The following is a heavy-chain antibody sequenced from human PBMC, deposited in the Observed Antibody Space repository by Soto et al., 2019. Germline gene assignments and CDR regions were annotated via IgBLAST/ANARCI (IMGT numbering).Heavy chain of an antibody. D-gene: IGHD1-26*01. V-gene: IGHV4-34*01. Sequence: SETLSLTCTVSGGSFSGYFWTWIRQPPGKGLEWIAEINHSGFTNYNPSLKSRVTISRDTSTNQISLKLTSVTAADSAVYYCARATVKVGATLFDFWGQGTQVTVSS. CDR2: INHSGFT. CDR3: ARATVKVGATLFDF. J-gene: IGHJ4*02. CDR1: GGSFSGYF.